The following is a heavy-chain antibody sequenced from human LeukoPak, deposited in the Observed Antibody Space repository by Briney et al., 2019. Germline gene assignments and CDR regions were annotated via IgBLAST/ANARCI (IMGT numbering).Heavy chain of an antibody. J-gene: IGHJ4*02. CDR3: ARDRGAQHYYQSFGYYYFDY. CDR1: GGSISSYY. V-gene: IGHV4-4*07. CDR2: IYTSGST. D-gene: IGHD3-22*01. Sequence: SEILSLTCTVSGGSISSYYWSWIRQPAGKGLEWIGRIYTSGSTNYNPSLKSRVTMSVDTSKNQFSLKLSSVTAADTAIYYCARDRGAQHYYQSFGYYYFDYWGQGTLVTVSS.